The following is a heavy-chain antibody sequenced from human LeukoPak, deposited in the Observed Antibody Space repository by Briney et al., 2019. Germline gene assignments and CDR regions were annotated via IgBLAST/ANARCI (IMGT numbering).Heavy chain of an antibody. CDR1: GYTFTSYD. J-gene: IGHJ5*02. CDR2: MNPNSGNT. V-gene: IGHV1-8*01. Sequence: ASVKVSCKASGYTFTSYDINWVRQATGQGLEWMGWMNPNSGNTGYAQKFQGRVTMTRNTSISTAYMELSSLRSEDTAVYYCARVGGYCSSTSCYAGFDPWGQGTLVTVSS. D-gene: IGHD2-2*01. CDR3: ARVGGYCSSTSCYAGFDP.